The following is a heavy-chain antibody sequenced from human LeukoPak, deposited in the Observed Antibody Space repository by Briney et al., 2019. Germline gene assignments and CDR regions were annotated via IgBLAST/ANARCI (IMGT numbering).Heavy chain of an antibody. CDR2: IYYSGST. Sequence: SETLSLTCTVSGGSISSSSYYWGWIRQPPGKGLEWIGSIYYSGSTYHNPSLKSRVTISVDTSKNQFSLKLSSVTAADTAVYYCARRGYSSSSPIDYWGQGTLVTVSS. D-gene: IGHD6-6*01. CDR1: GGSISSSSYY. V-gene: IGHV4-39*01. J-gene: IGHJ4*02. CDR3: ARRGYSSSSPIDY.